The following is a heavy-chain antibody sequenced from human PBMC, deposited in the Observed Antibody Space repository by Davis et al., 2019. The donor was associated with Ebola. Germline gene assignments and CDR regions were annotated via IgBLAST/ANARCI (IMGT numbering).Heavy chain of an antibody. V-gene: IGHV3-30-3*01. D-gene: IGHD4-23*01. CDR3: AKGLVNVYAGFDY. J-gene: IGHJ4*02. CDR1: GFTFSSYA. CDR2: ISYDGSNK. Sequence: GGSLRLSCAASGFTFSSYAMHWVRQAPGKGLEWVAVISYDGSNKYYADSVKGRFTISRDNSKNTLYLQMNSLRAEDTAVYYCAKGLVNVYAGFDYWGQGTLVTVSS.